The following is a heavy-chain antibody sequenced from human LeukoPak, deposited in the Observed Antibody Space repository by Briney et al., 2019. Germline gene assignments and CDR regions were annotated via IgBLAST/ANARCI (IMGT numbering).Heavy chain of an antibody. V-gene: IGHV1-2*04. CDR2: INPNSGGT. Sequence: ASVKVSCTASGYTFTGYYMHWVRQAPGQGLEWMGWINPNSGGTNYVQKFQGWVTMTRDTSISTAYMEPSRLRSDDTAVYYCARARRGGYSGYDYAYWGQGTLVTVSS. CDR1: GYTFTGYY. J-gene: IGHJ4*02. CDR3: ARARRGGYSGYDYAY. D-gene: IGHD5-12*01.